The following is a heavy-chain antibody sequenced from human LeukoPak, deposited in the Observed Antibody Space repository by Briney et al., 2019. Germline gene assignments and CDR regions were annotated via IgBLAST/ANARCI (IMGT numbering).Heavy chain of an antibody. V-gene: IGHV4-39*01. Sequence: SETLSLTCSVSGGSISSSSYYWAWIRQPPGQGLEWFGSIYYSGSTYYNPSLNSRVTISIDTSKHQISLNLSSVTAADSAVFCCARHLVSGRNFLDSWGQGTLVTVSS. J-gene: IGHJ4*02. D-gene: IGHD1-14*01. CDR1: GGSISSSSYY. CDR2: IYYSGST. CDR3: ARHLVSGRNFLDS.